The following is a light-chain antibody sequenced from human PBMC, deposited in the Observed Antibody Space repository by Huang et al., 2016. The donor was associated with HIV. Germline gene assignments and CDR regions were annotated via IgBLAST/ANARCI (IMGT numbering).Light chain of an antibody. CDR3: QHRRNWPLT. Sequence: EIVLTQSPATLSLSPGERATLSCRASQRVNNYLAWYQQKPGQAPRLLIYDASNRATGIPARFSGSGSGTDFTLTISSLEPEDFAVYYCQHRRNWPLTFGQGTRLEIK. V-gene: IGKV3-11*01. CDR1: QRVNNY. CDR2: DAS. J-gene: IGKJ5*01.